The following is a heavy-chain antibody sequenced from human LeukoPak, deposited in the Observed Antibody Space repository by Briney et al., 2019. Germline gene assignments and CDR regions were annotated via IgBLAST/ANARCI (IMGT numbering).Heavy chain of an antibody. CDR2: IYYSGST. J-gene: IGHJ3*02. D-gene: IGHD3-22*01. CDR3: ARDRPIYYDSSGAFDI. Sequence: PSETLSLTCTVSGGSISSSYWSWIRQPPGKGLEWIGYIYYSGSTNYNPSLKSRVTISLDTSKSQFSLKLSSVTAADAAVYYCARDRPIYYDSSGAFDIWGQGTMVTVSS. V-gene: IGHV4-59*01. CDR1: GGSISSSY.